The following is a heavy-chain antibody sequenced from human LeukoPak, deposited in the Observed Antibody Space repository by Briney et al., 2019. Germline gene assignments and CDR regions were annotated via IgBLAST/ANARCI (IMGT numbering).Heavy chain of an antibody. J-gene: IGHJ4*02. Sequence: GGSLRLSCAASGFTVSSNYMSWVRQAPGKGLEWVSVIYSGGSTYYADSVKGRFTISRDNSKNTLYLQMSSLRAEDTAVYYCARDSNNEITYDYWGQGTLVTVSS. CDR1: GFTVSSNY. CDR2: IYSGGST. D-gene: IGHD3-10*01. V-gene: IGHV3-66*01. CDR3: ARDSNNEITYDY.